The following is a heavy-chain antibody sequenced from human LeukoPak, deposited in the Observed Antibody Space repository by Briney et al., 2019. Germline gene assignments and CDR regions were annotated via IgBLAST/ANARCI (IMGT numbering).Heavy chain of an antibody. CDR2: IYYSGST. V-gene: IGHV4-61*01. CDR1: GGSVSSGSYY. J-gene: IGHJ4*02. CDR3: ASGYDSSGYYMYYFDY. Sequence: PSETLSLTCTVSGGSVSSGSYYWSWVRQPPGKGLEWIGXIYYSGSTNYNPSLKSRVTISVDTSKNQFSLKLSSVTAADTAVYYCASGYDSSGYYMYYFDYWGQGTLVTVSS. D-gene: IGHD3-22*01.